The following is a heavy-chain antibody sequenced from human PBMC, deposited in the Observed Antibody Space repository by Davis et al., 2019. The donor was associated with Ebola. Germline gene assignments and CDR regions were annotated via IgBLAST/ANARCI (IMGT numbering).Heavy chain of an antibody. D-gene: IGHD2-15*01. CDR3: AKGGYCSGGSCYSDYYYYGMDV. Sequence: GGSLRLSCAASGFTFSSYAMSWVRQAPGKGLEWVSAISGSGGSTYYADSVKGRFTISRDNSKNKLYLQMNSLRAEDTAVYYCAKGGYCSGGSCYSDYYYYGMDVWGQGTTVTVSS. V-gene: IGHV3-23*01. CDR2: ISGSGGST. J-gene: IGHJ6*02. CDR1: GFTFSSYA.